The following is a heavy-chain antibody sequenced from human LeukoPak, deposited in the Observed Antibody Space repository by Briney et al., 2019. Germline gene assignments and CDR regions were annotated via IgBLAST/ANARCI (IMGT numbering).Heavy chain of an antibody. J-gene: IGHJ4*02. CDR2: ISSSSSYI. D-gene: IGHD4-17*01. Sequence: GGSLRLSCAASGFTFSSYSMNWVRQAPGKGLEWVSSISSSSSYIYYADSVKGRFTISRDNAKNSLYLQMNSLRAEDTAVYYCARGLSDYGDGTFDYWGQGTLVTSPQ. CDR1: GFTFSSYS. CDR3: ARGLSDYGDGTFDY. V-gene: IGHV3-21*01.